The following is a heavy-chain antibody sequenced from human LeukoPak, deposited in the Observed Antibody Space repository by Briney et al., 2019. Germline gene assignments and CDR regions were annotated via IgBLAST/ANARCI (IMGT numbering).Heavy chain of an antibody. CDR2: ISWDGNIQ. CDR3: ARDYSGWYVFDY. CDR1: GFTFRSHA. J-gene: IGHJ4*02. D-gene: IGHD6-19*01. V-gene: IGHV3-30-3*01. Sequence: GGSLRLSCAASGFTFRSHAIHWVRQAPGKGLEWVAFISWDGNIQYYAESVKGRFTLSRDNSKNTVCLQMNSLRFEDTAVYHCARDYSGWYVFDYWGQGTLVAVSP.